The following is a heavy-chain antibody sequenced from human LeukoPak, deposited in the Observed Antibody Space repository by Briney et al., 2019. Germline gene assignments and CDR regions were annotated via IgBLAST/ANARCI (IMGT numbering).Heavy chain of an antibody. Sequence: SETLSLTCTASGGSISSSSYYWGWIRQPPGKGLEWIGSIYYSGSTYYNPSLKSRVTISVDTSKNQFSLKLSSVTAADTAVYYCARDRGTAAAGNWGQGTLVTVSS. CDR1: GGSISSSSYY. D-gene: IGHD6-13*01. J-gene: IGHJ4*02. V-gene: IGHV4-39*07. CDR3: ARDRGTAAAGN. CDR2: IYYSGST.